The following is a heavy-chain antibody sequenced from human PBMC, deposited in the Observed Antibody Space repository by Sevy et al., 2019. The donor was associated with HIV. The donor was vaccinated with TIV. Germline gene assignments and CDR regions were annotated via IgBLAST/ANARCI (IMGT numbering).Heavy chain of an antibody. V-gene: IGHV3-43*01. J-gene: IGHJ6*02. Sequence: GGSLRLSCSASGFTFDDYTMHWVRQAPGKGLEWVSLMSWDGGSTYYADSVKGRFTISRDNSKYSLYLEMYSLKIEDTALYYCAKGRGFDYGMDVWGQGTTVTVSS. CDR2: MSWDGGST. CDR1: GFTFDDYT. CDR3: AKGRGFDYGMDV. D-gene: IGHD3-3*01.